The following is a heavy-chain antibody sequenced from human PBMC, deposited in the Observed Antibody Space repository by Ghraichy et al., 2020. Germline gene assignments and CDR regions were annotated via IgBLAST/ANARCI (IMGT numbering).Heavy chain of an antibody. CDR1: GFTFSSYW. D-gene: IGHD1-26*01. CDR3: ARDRRYWEGAAYFDY. CDR2: IKQDGSEK. J-gene: IGHJ4*02. V-gene: IGHV3-7*03. Sequence: GGSLRLSCAASGFTFSSYWMSWVRQAPGKGLEWVANIKQDGSEKYYVDSVKGRFTISRDNAKNSLYLQMNSLRAEDTAVYYCARDRRYWEGAAYFDYWGQGTLVTVSS.